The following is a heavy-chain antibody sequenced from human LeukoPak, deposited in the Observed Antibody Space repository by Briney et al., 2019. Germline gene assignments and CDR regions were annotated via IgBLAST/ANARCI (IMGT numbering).Heavy chain of an antibody. D-gene: IGHD2-2*03. CDR1: GGSVSSGSYY. Sequence: SETLSLTCTVSGGSVSSGSYYWSWIRQPPGKGLEWLGYIYYSGTTKYNPSLKSRITISVDTSKNQFSLKLSSMTAADTAVYYCARVDKRDYYDMDVWGQGTTVTVSS. CDR2: IYYSGTT. J-gene: IGHJ6*02. CDR3: ARVDKRDYYDMDV. V-gene: IGHV4-61*01.